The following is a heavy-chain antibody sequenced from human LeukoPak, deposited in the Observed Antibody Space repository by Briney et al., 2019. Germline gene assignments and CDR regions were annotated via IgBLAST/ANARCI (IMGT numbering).Heavy chain of an antibody. J-gene: IGHJ4*02. CDR3: ARKVYFDWSPGGYYFDY. D-gene: IGHD3-9*01. V-gene: IGHV4-59*01. CDR1: GGSISSYY. Sequence: SETLSLTRTVSGGSISSYYWSWIRQPPGKGPEWIGYISYSGRTNYNPSLKSRVTISVDTSKNQFSLKLSSVTAADTAVYYCARKVYFDWSPGGYYFDYWGQGTLVTVSS. CDR2: ISYSGRT.